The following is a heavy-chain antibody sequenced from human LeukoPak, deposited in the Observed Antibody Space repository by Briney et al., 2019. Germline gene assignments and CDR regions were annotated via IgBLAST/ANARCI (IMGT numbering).Heavy chain of an antibody. CDR2: MYSGGST. J-gene: IGHJ6*02. Sequence: GGSLRLSCAASGFTLSSYYMTWVRQAPGKGLEWVSVMYSGGSTYYADSVKGRVAISRDNSQNTVFLQMNSVRVEDTAVYYCARSYSNHLFGMDVWGQGTAVTVSS. CDR1: GFTLSSYY. V-gene: IGHV3-66*01. CDR3: ARSYSNHLFGMDV. D-gene: IGHD4-11*01.